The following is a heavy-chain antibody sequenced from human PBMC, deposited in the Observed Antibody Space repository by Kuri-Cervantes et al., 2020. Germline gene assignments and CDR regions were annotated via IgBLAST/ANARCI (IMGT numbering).Heavy chain of an antibody. CDR3: ARDYYSGSYYGDY. D-gene: IGHD1-26*01. V-gene: IGHV1-3*01. CDR2: ISAGNGNT. CDR1: GGTFSSYA. J-gene: IGHJ4*02. Sequence: ASVKVSCKASGGTFSSYAISWVRQAPGQGLEWMGWISAGNGNTKYSQKFQGRVTITRDTSASTAYMELSSLRSEDTAVYYCARDYYSGSYYGDYWGQGTLVTVSS.